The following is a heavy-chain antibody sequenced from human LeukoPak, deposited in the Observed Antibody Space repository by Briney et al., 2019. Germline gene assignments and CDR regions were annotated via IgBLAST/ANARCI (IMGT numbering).Heavy chain of an antibody. V-gene: IGHV1-18*01. J-gene: IGHJ3*02. CDR3: ARGGYSGNDLRAFDI. D-gene: IGHD5-12*01. Sequence: EASVKVSCTASGYTFTSYGINWVRQAPGQGPEWMGWISGYNGNTNYVQKLQGRVTMTTDTSTSTAYMELRSLRSDDTAVYYCARGGYSGNDLRAFDIWGQGTMVTVSS. CDR1: GYTFTSYG. CDR2: ISGYNGNT.